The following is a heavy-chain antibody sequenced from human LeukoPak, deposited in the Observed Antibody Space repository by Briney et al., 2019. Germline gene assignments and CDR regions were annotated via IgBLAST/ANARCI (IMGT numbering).Heavy chain of an antibody. J-gene: IGHJ4*02. D-gene: IGHD3-22*01. CDR3: ARVTGYVIEDYFDY. CDR1: GGSISSYY. CDR2: IYYSGST. Sequence: SETLSLTCTVSGGSISSYYWSWIRQPPGKGLEWIGYIYYSGSTNYNPSLKSRVTISVGTSKNQFSLKLRSVTAADTAVYYCARVTGYVIEDYFDYWGQGTLVTVSS. V-gene: IGHV4-59*01.